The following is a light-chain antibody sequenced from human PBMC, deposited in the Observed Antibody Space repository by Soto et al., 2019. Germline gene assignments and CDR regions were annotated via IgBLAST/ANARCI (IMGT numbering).Light chain of an antibody. CDR3: QQFGSSLPIT. V-gene: IGKV3-20*01. CDR2: GAS. J-gene: IGKJ5*01. CDR1: QSVSNNY. Sequence: EVVLTQSPGTLSLSQGERATLSCRASQSVSNNYLAWYQQKPGQAPRLLIYGASNRATGIPDRFSGSGSGTDFTLTISRLEPEDFAVYYCQQFGSSLPITFGQGTRLEIK.